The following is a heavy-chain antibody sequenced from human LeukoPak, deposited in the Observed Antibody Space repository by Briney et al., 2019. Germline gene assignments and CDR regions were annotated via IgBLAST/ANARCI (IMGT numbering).Heavy chain of an antibody. V-gene: IGHV4-4*02. J-gene: IGHJ4*02. Sequence: SETLSLTCAVSGGSISSSNWWSWVRQPPGKGLEWIGEIYHSGSTNHNPSLKSRVTISVDKSKNQFSLKLSSVTAADTAVYYCARAPIVQLSFDYWGQGTLVTVSS. D-gene: IGHD3-16*02. CDR2: IYHSGST. CDR3: ARAPIVQLSFDY. CDR1: GGSISSSNW.